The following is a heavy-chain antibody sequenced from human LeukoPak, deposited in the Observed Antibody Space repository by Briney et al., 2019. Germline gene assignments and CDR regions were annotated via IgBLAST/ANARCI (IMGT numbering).Heavy chain of an antibody. J-gene: IGHJ4*02. D-gene: IGHD3-10*02. CDR3: AKRPAAVRGVIPYVDY. V-gene: IGHV3-23*01. CDR1: GFMFRSSS. CDR2: ISASAGNI. Sequence: PGRSLRLSCAASGFMFRSSSMSWVRQVPGKGLEWVSTISASAGNIYYADSVKGRFTISRDNSKNTLFLQMNSLRAEDTAIYYCAKRPAAVRGVIPYVDYWGQGTLVTVSS.